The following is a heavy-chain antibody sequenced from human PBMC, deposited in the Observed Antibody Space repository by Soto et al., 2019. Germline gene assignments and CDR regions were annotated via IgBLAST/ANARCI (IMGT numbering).Heavy chain of an antibody. J-gene: IGHJ4*02. CDR1: GFTVSSNY. Sequence: GGSLRLSCAASGFTVSSNYMSWVRQAPGKGLEWVSVIYSGGSTYYADSVKGRFTISRDNSKNTLYLQMNSLRAEDTAVYYCAREISYDILTGYYGYFDYWGQGTLVTVSS. V-gene: IGHV3-66*01. CDR2: IYSGGST. CDR3: AREISYDILTGYYGYFDY. D-gene: IGHD3-9*01.